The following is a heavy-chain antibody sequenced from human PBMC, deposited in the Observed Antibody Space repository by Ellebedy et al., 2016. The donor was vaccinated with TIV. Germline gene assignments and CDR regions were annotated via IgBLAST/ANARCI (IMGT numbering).Heavy chain of an antibody. CDR3: ARSRSAYYIAGSGFDF. Sequence: LSLTCAASGFTFSSYGMHWVRQAPGKGLEWVAVISYDGRNNKYADSVKGRFTISRDDSKNTLYLQMNSLRAEDTAVYYCARSRSAYYIAGSGFDFWGQGTLVTVSS. J-gene: IGHJ5*01. V-gene: IGHV3-30*03. CDR1: GFTFSSYG. CDR2: ISYDGRNN. D-gene: IGHD3-10*01.